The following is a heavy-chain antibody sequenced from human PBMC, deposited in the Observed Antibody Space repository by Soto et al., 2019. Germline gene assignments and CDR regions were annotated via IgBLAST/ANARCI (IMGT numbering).Heavy chain of an antibody. CDR2: INRDGSIT. CDR1: GFTFNTHW. CDR3: ARAMTSVGAAAKGDF. D-gene: IGHD1-26*01. V-gene: IGHV3-74*01. Sequence: EVQLVESGGGLILPGGSLRLSCAASGFTFNTHWLHWVRQAPGKGLVWVSRINRDGSITDYADSVKGRFSISSDNPRNTVYLQMNSLSPEDTAVYYCARAMTSVGAAAKGDFWGQGTLVTVSS. J-gene: IGHJ4*02.